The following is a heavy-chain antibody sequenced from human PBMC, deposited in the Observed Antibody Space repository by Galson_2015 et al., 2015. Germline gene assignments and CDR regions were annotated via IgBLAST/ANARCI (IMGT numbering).Heavy chain of an antibody. J-gene: IGHJ5*02. CDR2: IGGTGAKT. Sequence: SLRLSCAASGFTFSNSAMTWVRQAPGKGLEWVAAIGGTGAKTYYSESAKGRFTVYRDNSKNTLFLQMNSLTADDTALYYCARVRGTSLNKGDWLDPWGQGTLVTVSS. CDR1: GFTFSNSA. CDR3: ARVRGTSLNKGDWLDP. D-gene: IGHD3-10*01. V-gene: IGHV3-23*01.